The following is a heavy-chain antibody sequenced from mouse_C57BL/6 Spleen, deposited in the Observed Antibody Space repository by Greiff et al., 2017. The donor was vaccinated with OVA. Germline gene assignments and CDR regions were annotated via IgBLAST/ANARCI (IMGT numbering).Heavy chain of an antibody. D-gene: IGHD2-4*01. CDR1: CYSITSGYY. CDR2: ISYDGSN. J-gene: IGHJ4*01. CDR3: ARDWDYDGGYYYALDY. Sequence: EVKLQESGPGLVKPSQSPSLTCSVTCYSITSGYYWNWIRQFPGNKLEWMGYISYDGSNNYNPSLKNRISITLDTSKNQFFLKLNSVTTEDTATYYCARDWDYDGGYYYALDYWGQGTSVTVSS. V-gene: IGHV3-6*01.